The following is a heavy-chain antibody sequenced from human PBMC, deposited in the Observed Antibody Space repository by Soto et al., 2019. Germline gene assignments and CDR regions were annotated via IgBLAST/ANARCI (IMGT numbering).Heavy chain of an antibody. V-gene: IGHV3-53*01. J-gene: IGHJ4*02. Sequence: PGGSLRLSCAASGFPVSSNYMSWVRQAPGKGLEWVSVIYSGGSTYYADSVKGRFTISRDNSKNTLYLQMNSLRAEDTAVYYCASGYYDSSGYSYYFDYWGQGTLVTVSS. CDR2: IYSGGST. D-gene: IGHD3-22*01. CDR1: GFPVSSNY. CDR3: ASGYYDSSGYSYYFDY.